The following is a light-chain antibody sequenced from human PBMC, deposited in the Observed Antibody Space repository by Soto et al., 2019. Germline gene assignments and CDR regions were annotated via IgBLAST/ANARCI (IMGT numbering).Light chain of an antibody. CDR1: SSNIGNNY. V-gene: IGLV1-51*02. CDR2: ENN. CDR3: GTWHSSLSAWV. Sequence: QSVLTQPPSVSAAPGQKVTISCSGSSSNIGNNYVSWYQQLPGTAPKLLIYENNKRPSGIPDRFSGSKSGTSATLGITGLQTGDEADYYCGTWHSSLSAWVFGGGTQLTVL. J-gene: IGLJ3*02.